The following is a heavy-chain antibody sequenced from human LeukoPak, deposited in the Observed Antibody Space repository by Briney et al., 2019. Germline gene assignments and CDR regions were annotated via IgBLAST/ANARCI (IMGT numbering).Heavy chain of an antibody. J-gene: IGHJ4*02. CDR3: ARGGVVPPADFDY. CDR1: GGSFSSYY. V-gene: IGHV4-34*01. CDR2: INHSGST. D-gene: IGHD3-3*01. Sequence: SETLSLTCAVYGGSFSSYYWSWIRQPPGKGLEWIGEINHSGSTNYNPSLKSRVTISVDTSKNQFSLKLSSVTAADTAVYYCARGGVVPPADFDYWGQGTLVTVSS.